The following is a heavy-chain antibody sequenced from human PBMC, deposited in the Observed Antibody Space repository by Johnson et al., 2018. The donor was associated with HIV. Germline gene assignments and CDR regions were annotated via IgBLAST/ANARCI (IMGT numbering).Heavy chain of an antibody. V-gene: IGHV3-30*02. Sequence: VQLVESGGGVVQPGGSLRLSCAASGFTFSSYGMHWVRQAPGKGLEWVAFIRYDGSNKYYADSVKGRFTISRDNSKNTLYLQMNSLRAEDTAVYYCAKALVVVAATYAVDIWGQGTMVTVSS. CDR1: GFTFSSYG. D-gene: IGHD2-15*01. CDR3: AKALVVVAATYAVDI. J-gene: IGHJ3*02. CDR2: IRYDGSNK.